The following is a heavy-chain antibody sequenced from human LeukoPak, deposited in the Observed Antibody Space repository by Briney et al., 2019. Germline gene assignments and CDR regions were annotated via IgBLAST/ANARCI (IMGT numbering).Heavy chain of an antibody. D-gene: IGHD3-10*01. V-gene: IGHV3-23*01. J-gene: IGHJ3*02. CDR2: ISGSGGST. CDR1: GFTFSSNY. Sequence: GGSLRLSCAASGFTFSSNYMSWVRQAPGKGLEWVSAISGSGGSTYYADSVKGRFTISRDNSKNTLYLQMNSLRAEDTAVYYCAAHRVGVKDTAFDIWGQGTMVTVSS. CDR3: AAHRVGVKDTAFDI.